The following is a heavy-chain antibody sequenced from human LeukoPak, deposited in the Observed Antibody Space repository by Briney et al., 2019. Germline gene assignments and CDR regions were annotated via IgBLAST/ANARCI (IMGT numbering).Heavy chain of an antibody. CDR3: SRESGAFCPFGY. V-gene: IGHV4-4*07. D-gene: IGHD1-26*01. J-gene: IGHJ4*02. CDR2: IYSSGTT. Sequence: SETLSLTCTVSGGSISNYYWSWIRQPAGKGLEWIGRIYSSGTTIYNPSLKSRVTMSVDTSKNQFSLKLSSVTAADTAIYYCSRESGAFCPFGYWGQGTLVIVPP. CDR1: GGSISNYY.